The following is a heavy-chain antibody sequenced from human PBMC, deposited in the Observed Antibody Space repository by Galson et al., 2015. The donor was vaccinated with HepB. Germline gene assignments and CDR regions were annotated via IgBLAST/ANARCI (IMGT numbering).Heavy chain of an antibody. CDR1: GFTFSSYW. CDR2: INSDGSST. D-gene: IGHD6-19*01. J-gene: IGHJ4*02. V-gene: IGHV3-74*01. CDR3: ARSGAVAAPGGY. Sequence: SLRLSCAASGFTFSSYWMHWVRQAPGKGLVWVSRINSDGSSTSYADSVKGRFTISRDNAKNTLYLQMNSLRAEDTAVYYCARSGAVAAPGGYWGQGTLVTVSS.